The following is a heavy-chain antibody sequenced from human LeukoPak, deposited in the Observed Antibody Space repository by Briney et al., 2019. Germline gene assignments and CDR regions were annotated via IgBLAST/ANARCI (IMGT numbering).Heavy chain of an antibody. V-gene: IGHV4-59*11. CDR1: GVSIGSHY. Sequence: PSETLSLTCTVSGVSIGSHYWSWIRQSPGKGLEWIGCVYNSGTTVYNPSLTGRVTKPVVTSKNQYSLNVRSVAAADAAVYYCARDAYWGQGILVTVSS. CDR3: ARDAY. J-gene: IGHJ4*02. CDR2: VYNSGTT.